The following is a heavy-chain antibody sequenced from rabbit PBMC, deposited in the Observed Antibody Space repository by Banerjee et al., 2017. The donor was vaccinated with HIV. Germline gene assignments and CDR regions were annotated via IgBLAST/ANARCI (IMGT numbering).Heavy chain of an antibody. Sequence: QSLEESGGGLVQPEGSLTLTCTASGFSFSSGYYMCWVRQAPGKGLEWIACINTGSSGKTYYASWAKGRFTISKTSSTTVTLQMTSLTAADTATYFCARDIGGYGGYIYSLWGQGTLVTVS. CDR3: ARDIGGYGGYIYSL. D-gene: IGHD8-1*01. CDR2: INTGSSGKT. V-gene: IGHV1S40*01. J-gene: IGHJ3*01. CDR1: GFSFSSGYY.